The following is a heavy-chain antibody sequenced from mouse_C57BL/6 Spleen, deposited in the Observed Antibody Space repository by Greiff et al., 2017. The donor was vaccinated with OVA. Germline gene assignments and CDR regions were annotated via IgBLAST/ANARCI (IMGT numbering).Heavy chain of an antibody. D-gene: IGHD2-3*01. J-gene: IGHJ3*01. CDR2: ISSGSSTI. CDR3: ARVGGYYLFAY. CDR1: GFTFSDYG. Sequence: EVKLQESGGGLVKPGGSLKLSCAASGFTFSDYGMHWVRPAPEKGLEWVAYISSGSSTIYYADTVKGRFTISRDNAKNTLFLQMTSLRSEDTAMYYCARVGGYYLFAYWGQGTLVTVSA. V-gene: IGHV5-17*01.